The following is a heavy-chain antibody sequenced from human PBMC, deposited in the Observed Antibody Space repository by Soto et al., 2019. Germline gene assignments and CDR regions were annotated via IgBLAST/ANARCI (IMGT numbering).Heavy chain of an antibody. Sequence: GVSRRLSCAASWFTVSSNYMTWVRQAPGRGLEWVSVIYSDGTTYYADSVKGRFTISRDNSKNPLYLQMNSLSAEDTAVYYCARDRYSTSDYKYGMDVCGQGTTVAVSS. D-gene: IGHD6-13*01. CDR2: IYSDGTT. J-gene: IGHJ6*02. V-gene: IGHV3-53*01. CDR1: WFTVSSNY. CDR3: ARDRYSTSDYKYGMDV.